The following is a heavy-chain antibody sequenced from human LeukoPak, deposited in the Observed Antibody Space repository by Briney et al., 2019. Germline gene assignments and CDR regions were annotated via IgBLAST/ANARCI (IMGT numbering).Heavy chain of an antibody. Sequence: GGSLRLSCAASGFTFSSYWMSWVRQAPGKGLVWVSRINTDGGSTTYADSVKGRFTISRDNAKNTLYLQMNSLGAEDTAVYYCGRGFSIVPAGIPDYWGLGTLVTVSS. CDR2: INTDGGST. CDR3: GRGFSIVPAGIPDY. J-gene: IGHJ4*02. D-gene: IGHD2-2*02. CDR1: GFTFSSYW. V-gene: IGHV3-74*01.